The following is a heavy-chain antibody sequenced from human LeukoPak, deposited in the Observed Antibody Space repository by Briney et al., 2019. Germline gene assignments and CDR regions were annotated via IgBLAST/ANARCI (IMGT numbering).Heavy chain of an antibody. CDR1: GGSISSGGYY. D-gene: IGHD3-10*01. CDR2: IYYSGST. V-gene: IGHV4-31*03. J-gene: IGHJ6*03. Sequence: SETLSLTCTVSGGSISSGGYYWSWIRQHPGKGLEWIGYIYYSGSTYYNPSLKSRVTISVDTSKNQFSLKLSSVTAADTAVYYCAPAPGREYYYYMDVWGKGTTVTVSS. CDR3: APAPGREYYYYMDV.